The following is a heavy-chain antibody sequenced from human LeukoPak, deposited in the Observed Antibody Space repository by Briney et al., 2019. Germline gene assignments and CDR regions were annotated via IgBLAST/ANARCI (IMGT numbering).Heavy chain of an antibody. CDR1: GGSISSYY. J-gene: IGHJ4*02. V-gene: IGHV4-59*01. CDR2: IYYSGST. Sequence: SETLSLTCTVSGGSISSYYWSWIRQPPGKGLEWIGYIYYSGSTNYNPSLKSRVTISVDTSKNQFSLKLSSVTAADTAVYYCARMGRYCDWLLPDYWGQGTLVTVSS. CDR3: ARMGRYCDWLLPDY. D-gene: IGHD3-9*01.